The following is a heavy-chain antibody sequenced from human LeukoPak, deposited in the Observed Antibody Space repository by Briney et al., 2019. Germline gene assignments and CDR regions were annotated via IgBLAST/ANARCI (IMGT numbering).Heavy chain of an antibody. Sequence: GASVKVSCKASGYTFTSYGISWVRRAPGQGLEWWGWISAYNGNTNYEQKLQGRVTMTTDTSTSTAYMELRSLRSDDTAVYYCARDARYFDWLPPAYFDYWGQGTLVTVSS. CDR2: ISAYNGNT. D-gene: IGHD3-9*01. J-gene: IGHJ4*02. V-gene: IGHV1-18*04. CDR1: GYTFTSYG. CDR3: ARDARYFDWLPPAYFDY.